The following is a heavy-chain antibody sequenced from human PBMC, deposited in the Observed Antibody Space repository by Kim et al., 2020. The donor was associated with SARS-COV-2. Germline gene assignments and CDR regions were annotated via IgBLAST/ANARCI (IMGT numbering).Heavy chain of an antibody. Sequence: SETLSLTCTVSGGSISSSGYYWGWIRQPPGKGLEWIGIIYYSGSTYYNPSLKSRVTISVDTSKNQFSLKLSSVTAADTAVYYCARHHAGQWLVHGPFDYWGQVTLVTVSS. D-gene: IGHD6-19*01. CDR3: ARHHAGQWLVHGPFDY. J-gene: IGHJ4*02. V-gene: IGHV4-39*01. CDR2: IYYSGST. CDR1: GGSISSSGYY.